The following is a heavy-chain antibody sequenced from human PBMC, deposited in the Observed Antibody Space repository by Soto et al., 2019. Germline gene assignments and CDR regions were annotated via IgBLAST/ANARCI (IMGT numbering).Heavy chain of an antibody. CDR3: ARGGYSYGLGDFDY. J-gene: IGHJ4*02. D-gene: IGHD5-18*01. V-gene: IGHV4-59*01. Sequence: LSETLSLTCTVSGGSISSYYWSWIRQPPGKGLEWIGYIYYSGSTNYNPSLKSRVTISVDTSKNQFSLKLSSVTAADTAVYYCARGGYSYGLGDFDYWGQGTLVTVSS. CDR1: GGSISSYY. CDR2: IYYSGST.